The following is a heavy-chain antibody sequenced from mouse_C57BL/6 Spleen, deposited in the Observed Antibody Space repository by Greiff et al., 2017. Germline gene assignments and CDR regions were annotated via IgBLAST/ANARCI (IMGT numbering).Heavy chain of an antibody. CDR2: ISSGSSTI. V-gene: IGHV5-17*01. J-gene: IGHJ4*01. CDR3: ARGDYLYAMDY. D-gene: IGHD2-4*01. CDR1: GFTFSDYG. Sequence: DVHLVESGGGLVKPGGSLKLSCAASGFTFSDYGMHWVRQAPEKGLEWVAYISSGSSTIYYADTVKGRFTISRDNAKNTLFLQMTSLRSEDTAMYYCARGDYLYAMDYWGQGTSVTVSS.